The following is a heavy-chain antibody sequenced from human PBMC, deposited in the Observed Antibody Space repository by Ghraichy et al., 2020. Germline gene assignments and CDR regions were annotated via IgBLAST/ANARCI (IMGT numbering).Heavy chain of an antibody. CDR3: THHTQLSSPHLGS. J-gene: IGHJ5*02. Sequence: GSLNISCAASGLKFTDAWMSWVRQAPGKGLEWVGRTLSNASGGTIDYAAPVKGRFTISRDDSQNTLYLHMSSLKTEDTAMYYCTHHTQLSSPHLGSWGQRTVVTVSS. CDR2: TLSNASGGTI. CDR1: GLKFTDAW. D-gene: IGHD6-13*01. V-gene: IGHV3-15*01.